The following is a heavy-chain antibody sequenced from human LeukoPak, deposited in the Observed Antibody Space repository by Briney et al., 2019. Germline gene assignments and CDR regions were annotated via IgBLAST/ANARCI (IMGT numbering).Heavy chain of an antibody. Sequence: GGSLRLSCAASGFTFSSYGMHWVRQAPGKGLEWVSLIYSGGSTYYADSVKGRFTISRDNSKNTLYLQMNSLRAEDTAVYYCARDLIVGANHDAFDIWGQGTMVTVSS. D-gene: IGHD1-26*01. J-gene: IGHJ3*02. V-gene: IGHV3-53*01. CDR3: ARDLIVGANHDAFDI. CDR1: GFTFSSYG. CDR2: IYSGGST.